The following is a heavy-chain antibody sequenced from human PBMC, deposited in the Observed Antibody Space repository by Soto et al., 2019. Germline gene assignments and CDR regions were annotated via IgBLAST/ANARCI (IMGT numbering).Heavy chain of an antibody. CDR3: ARDRGHHDSTGYYQAPSEY. CDR2: TYYRSKWYS. D-gene: IGHD3-22*01. Sequence: PSQTLSLTCAISGDSVSSNSATWNWIRQSPSRGLEWLGRTYYRSKWYSDYAVSVKSRITINPDTSKNQFSLQLNSVTPEDTAVYYCARDRGHHDSTGYYQAPSEYWGLGTLVTVSS. V-gene: IGHV6-1*01. J-gene: IGHJ4*02. CDR1: GDSVSSNSAT.